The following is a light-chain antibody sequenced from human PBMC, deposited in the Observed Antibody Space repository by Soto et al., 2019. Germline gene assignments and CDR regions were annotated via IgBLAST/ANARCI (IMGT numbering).Light chain of an antibody. Sequence: DIQMTQSPSTLSASVGDRVTITCRASQAISSHLAWYQQKPGKAPNLLIYGASTLQSGVPSRFSGSGSGTQFTLTISSLQPEDFATYYCQQLNSYPLTFGPGTTVDIK. CDR3: QQLNSYPLT. J-gene: IGKJ3*01. CDR1: QAISSH. CDR2: GAS. V-gene: IGKV1-9*01.